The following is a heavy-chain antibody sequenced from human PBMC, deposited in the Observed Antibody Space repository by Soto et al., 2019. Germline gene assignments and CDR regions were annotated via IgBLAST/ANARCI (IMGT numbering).Heavy chain of an antibody. V-gene: IGHV1-69*02. CDR2: IIPILGIA. J-gene: IGHJ5*02. CDR1: GGTFSSYT. Sequence: GASVKVSCKASGGTFSSYTISWVRQAPGQGLEWMGRIIPILGIANYAQKFQGRVTITADKSTSTAYMELSSLRSEDTAVYYCAGSSGYYYVFFLFDLWGQGTLVTVSS. CDR3: AGSSGYYYVFFLFDL. D-gene: IGHD3-22*01.